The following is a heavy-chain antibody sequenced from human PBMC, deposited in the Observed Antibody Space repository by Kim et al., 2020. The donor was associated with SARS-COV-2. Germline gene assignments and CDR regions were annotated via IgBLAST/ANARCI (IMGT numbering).Heavy chain of an antibody. CDR2: MKYDGSVT. Sequence: GGSLRLSCAASGFIFSSYWMSWVRLAPGKGLEWVANMKYDGSVTYYVDSVKGRFTISRDNAKNSLFLQMSSLRAEDTAVYYCARDCTITACQTVFDYWCQGTLVTVSS. J-gene: IGHJ4*02. D-gene: IGHD2-8*01. CDR3: ARDCTITACQTVFDY. CDR1: GFIFSSYW. V-gene: IGHV3-7*01.